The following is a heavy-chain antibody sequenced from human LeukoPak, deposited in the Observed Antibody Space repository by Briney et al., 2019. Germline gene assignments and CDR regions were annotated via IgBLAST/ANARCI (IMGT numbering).Heavy chain of an antibody. Sequence: GGSLRLSCAASGFTFSSYEMNWVRQAPGKGLEWVSYISSSGSTIYYADSVKGRFTISRDNAKNSLYLQMSSLRAEDTAVYYCADRGITMIGGVWGKGTTVTISS. CDR1: GFTFSSYE. CDR3: ADRGITMIGGV. J-gene: IGHJ6*04. V-gene: IGHV3-48*03. D-gene: IGHD3-10*02. CDR2: ISSSGSTI.